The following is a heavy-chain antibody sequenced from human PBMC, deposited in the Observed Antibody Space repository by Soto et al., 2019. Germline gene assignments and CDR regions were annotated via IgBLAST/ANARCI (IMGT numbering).Heavy chain of an antibody. CDR2: IRNKANSYIT. CDR3: ARVKAAGYDFDY. Sequence: PGGSLRLSCAASGFTFIDHYMDWVLQAPGKGLEWVGRIRNKANSYITEYAASVKGRFTISRDESKSSLYLLMNSLKTEDTAVYYCARVKAAGYDFDYWGQGTLVTVSS. V-gene: IGHV3-72*01. D-gene: IGHD2-15*01. J-gene: IGHJ4*02. CDR1: GFTFIDHY.